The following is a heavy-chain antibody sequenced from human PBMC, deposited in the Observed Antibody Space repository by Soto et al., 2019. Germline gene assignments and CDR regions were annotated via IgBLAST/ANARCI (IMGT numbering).Heavy chain of an antibody. CDR1: GFTFSNYG. CDR2: MSFDGTNK. V-gene: IGHV3-30*18. J-gene: IGHJ6*02. Sequence: QVQLVESGGGVVQPGRSLRLSCAASGFTFSNYGMHWVRQAPGKGLEWLAVMSFDGTNKFHADSVKGRFTISRDNSKNTLYLQMHSLRAEDTAVYYCANDLPHPSYGLDVWGQGTTVTVSS. CDR3: ANDLPHPSYGLDV.